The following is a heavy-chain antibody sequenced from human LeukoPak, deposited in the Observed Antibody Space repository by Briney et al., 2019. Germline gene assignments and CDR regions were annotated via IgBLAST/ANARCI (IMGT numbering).Heavy chain of an antibody. J-gene: IGHJ6*02. D-gene: IGHD6-13*01. V-gene: IGHV3-33*01. Sequence: GGSLRLSCAASGFTFSSYGMLWVRQAPGKGLEWVAVIWYDGSNKYYADSVKGRFPISRDNSKNTLYLQMNSLRAEDTAVYYCARPARGIAAAAYYYYYGTDVWGQGTTVTVSS. CDR2: IWYDGSNK. CDR3: ARPARGIAAAAYYYYYGTDV. CDR1: GFTFSSYG.